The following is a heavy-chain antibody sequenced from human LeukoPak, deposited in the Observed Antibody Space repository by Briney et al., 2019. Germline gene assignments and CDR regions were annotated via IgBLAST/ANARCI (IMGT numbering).Heavy chain of an antibody. J-gene: IGHJ4*02. V-gene: IGHV3-66*01. CDR2: IFSGGNT. Sequence: GGSLRLSCAASGFTVSNNYMTWVRQAPGKGLEWVSVIFSGGNTFYADSVKGRFTISRDNSKSTLYLQMNSLRAEDTAVYYCARVDYWGQGTLVTVSS. CDR1: GFTVSNNY. CDR3: ARVDY.